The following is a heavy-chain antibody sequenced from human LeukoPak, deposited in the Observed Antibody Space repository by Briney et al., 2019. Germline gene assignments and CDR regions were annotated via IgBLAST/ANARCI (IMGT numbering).Heavy chain of an antibody. D-gene: IGHD3-22*01. CDR1: GDTFSSYA. CDR2: IIPILGTT. J-gene: IGHJ3*01. Sequence: GASEKVSYKASGDTFSSYAISWLRQAPGQGLEWMGGIIPILGTTNYAQKFQGRVTITADESTSTLYMELRSLRSEDTAIYYCARDDYYDSSAYRENPFDVWGQGTMVTVSS. V-gene: IGHV1-69*13. CDR3: ARDDYYDSSAYRENPFDV.